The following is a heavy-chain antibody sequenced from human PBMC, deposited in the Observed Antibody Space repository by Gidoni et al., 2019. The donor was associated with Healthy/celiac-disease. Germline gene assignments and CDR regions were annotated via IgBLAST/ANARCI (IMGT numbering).Heavy chain of an antibody. V-gene: IGHV1-18*01. CDR1: GYTFTSSG. CDR2: ISAYNGNT. D-gene: IGHD3-3*01. Sequence: QVQLVQSGAEVKKPGASVKVSCKASGYTFTSSGISWVRQAPGQGLEWMGWISAYNGNTNYAQKLQGRVTMTTDTSTSTAYMELRSLRSDDTAVYYCARDSNYDFWSGYYYYGMDVWGKGTTVTVSS. J-gene: IGHJ6*04. CDR3: ARDSNYDFWSGYYYYGMDV.